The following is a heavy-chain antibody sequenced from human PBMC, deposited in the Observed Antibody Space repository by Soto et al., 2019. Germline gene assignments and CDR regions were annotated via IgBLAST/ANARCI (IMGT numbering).Heavy chain of an antibody. Sequence: ESLKISFKGSGYSFTSYWIGWGRQMPGKGLGGVGIIYPGDSDTRYSPSFQGQVTISADKSISPAYLQWSSLKASDTAMYYWARSDARAAARKSDSWGQGPLVTV. J-gene: IGHJ5*02. D-gene: IGHD6-13*01. CDR2: IYPGDSDT. CDR1: GYSFTSYW. CDR3: ARSDARAAARKSDS. V-gene: IGHV5-51*01.